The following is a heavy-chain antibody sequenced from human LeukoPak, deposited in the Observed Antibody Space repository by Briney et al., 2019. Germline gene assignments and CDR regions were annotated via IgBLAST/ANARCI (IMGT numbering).Heavy chain of an antibody. D-gene: IGHD2-15*01. Sequence: VASVKVSCKASGYTFTTYGISWVRPAPGQGLEWMGWINVYNGKTNYAQKLQGRVTVTTDTSTSTAYMEPRSLRSDDTAVYYCVRDKAGCCYDYWGQGTLVTVSS. V-gene: IGHV1-18*01. CDR1: GYTFTTYG. CDR2: INVYNGKT. CDR3: VRDKAGCCYDY. J-gene: IGHJ4*02.